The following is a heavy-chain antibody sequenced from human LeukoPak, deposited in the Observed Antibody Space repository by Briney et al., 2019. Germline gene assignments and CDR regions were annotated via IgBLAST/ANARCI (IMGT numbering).Heavy chain of an antibody. D-gene: IGHD3-22*01. CDR3: AKGITMIVVVTEYFQH. Sequence: GGSLRLSCAGSGFTFNSYAMSWVRQTPGKGLEWVSGISGSGGSTYYADSVTGRFTISRDNSKNTLYLQMDSLRAEDTAVYYCAKGITMIVVVTEYFQHWGQSTLVTVSS. V-gene: IGHV3-23*01. CDR2: ISGSGGST. J-gene: IGHJ1*01. CDR1: GFTFNSYA.